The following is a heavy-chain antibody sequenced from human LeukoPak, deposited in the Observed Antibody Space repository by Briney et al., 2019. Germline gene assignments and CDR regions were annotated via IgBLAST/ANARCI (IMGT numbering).Heavy chain of an antibody. CDR3: ARSSRTYYYDSSGYYPSDY. V-gene: IGHV1-3*01. Sequence: GASVKVSCKASGYTFTSYAMHWVRQAPGQRLEWMGWINAGNGNTNYAQKLQGRVTMTTDTSTSTAYMELRSLRSDDTAVYYCARSSRTYYYDSSGYYPSDYWGQGTLVTVSS. J-gene: IGHJ4*02. CDR1: GYTFTSYA. D-gene: IGHD3-22*01. CDR2: INAGNGNT.